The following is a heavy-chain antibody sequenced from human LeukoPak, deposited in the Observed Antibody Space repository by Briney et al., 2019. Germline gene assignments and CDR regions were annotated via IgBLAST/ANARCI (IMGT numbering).Heavy chain of an antibody. CDR2: INHSGST. J-gene: IGHJ5*02. Sequence: SETLSLTCAVYDGSFSGYYWSWIRQPPGKGLEWIGEINHSGSTNYNPSLKSRVTISLDTSKSQFSLKVRYVTAADTAAYYCARDEYSSGRNWFDPWGQGTLVTVSP. D-gene: IGHD3-22*01. V-gene: IGHV4-34*01. CDR3: ARDEYSSGRNWFDP. CDR1: DGSFSGYY.